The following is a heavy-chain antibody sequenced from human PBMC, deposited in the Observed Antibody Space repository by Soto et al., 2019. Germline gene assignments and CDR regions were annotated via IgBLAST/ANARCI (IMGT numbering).Heavy chain of an antibody. V-gene: IGHV3-23*01. CDR2: ISGSGGST. Sequence: PWGSLRLSCAASGFTFISYAMILFRHSPCKWLEWVSAISGSGGSTYYADSVKGRFTISRDNSKNTLYLQMNSLRAEDTAVYYCAKDTSSSWYYFDYWGQGTLVTVSS. CDR1: GFTFISYA. D-gene: IGHD6-13*01. CDR3: AKDTSSSWYYFDY. J-gene: IGHJ4*02.